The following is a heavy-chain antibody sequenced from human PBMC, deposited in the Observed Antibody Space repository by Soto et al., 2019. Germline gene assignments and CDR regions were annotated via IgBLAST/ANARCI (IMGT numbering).Heavy chain of an antibody. J-gene: IGHJ6*03. V-gene: IGHV4-34*01. CDR3: ARGKEKVFPGYMDV. D-gene: IGHD2-21*01. CDR2: INHSGST. CDR1: GGSFSGYY. Sequence: QVQLQQWGAGLLKPSETLSLTCAVYGGSFSGYYWSWIRQPPGKGLEWIGEINHSGSTNYNPSLKSRVTISVDTSKNQFSLKLSSVTAADTAVYYCARGKEKVFPGYMDVWGKGTTVTVSS.